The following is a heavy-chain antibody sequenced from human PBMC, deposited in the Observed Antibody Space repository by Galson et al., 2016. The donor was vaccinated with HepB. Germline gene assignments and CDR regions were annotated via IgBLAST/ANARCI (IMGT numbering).Heavy chain of an antibody. CDR2: IKEDGSEE. D-gene: IGHD4-17*01. V-gene: IGHV3-7*01. Sequence: SLRLSCAASGFTFSDFGMHWVRRAPGKGLEWVANIKEDGSEEYYVDSVKGRFTISRDNAKNSLYLQMNRLRAEDTAVYYCAKKWSYGDYSYFDYWGQGTLVTVSS. J-gene: IGHJ4*02. CDR3: AKKWSYGDYSYFDY. CDR1: GFTFSDFG.